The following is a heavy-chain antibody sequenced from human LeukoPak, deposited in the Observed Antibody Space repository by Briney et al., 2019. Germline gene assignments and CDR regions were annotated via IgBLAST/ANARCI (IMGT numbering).Heavy chain of an antibody. CDR1: GYTFTSYA. D-gene: IGHD2-2*01. V-gene: IGHV1-3*01. CDR3: ARVSAPYQLLSSFDY. CDR2: INAGNGNT. Sequence: ASVKVSCKASGYTFTSYAMHWVRQAPGQRLEWMGWINAGNGNTKYSQKFQGRVTITRDTSASTAYMELSSLRSEDTAVYCCARVSAPYQLLSSFDYWGQGTLVTVSS. J-gene: IGHJ4*02.